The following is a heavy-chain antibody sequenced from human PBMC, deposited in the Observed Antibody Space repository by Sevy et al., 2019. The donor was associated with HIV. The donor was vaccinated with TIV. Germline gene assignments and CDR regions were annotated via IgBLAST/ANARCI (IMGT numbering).Heavy chain of an antibody. Sequence: ASVKVSCKASGYTFTSYGISWVRQAPGQGLEWMGWISDYNGNTNYAQKLQGRVTMTTDTSTSTAYMELRSLRSDDTAVYYCARIVVVAATHRLPGFDNWGQGTLVTVSS. V-gene: IGHV1-18*01. D-gene: IGHD2-15*01. CDR1: GYTFTSYG. CDR2: ISDYNGNT. J-gene: IGHJ4*02. CDR3: ARIVVVAATHRLPGFDN.